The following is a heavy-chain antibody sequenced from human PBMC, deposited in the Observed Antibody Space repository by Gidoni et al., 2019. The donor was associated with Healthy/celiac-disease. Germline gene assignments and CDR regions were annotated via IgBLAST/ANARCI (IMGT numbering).Heavy chain of an antibody. CDR2: IYSGGST. V-gene: IGHV3-53*02. J-gene: IGHJ4*02. Sequence: EVQLVETGGGLIQPGGSLRLSCAASGFTVSSNYMSWVRQAPGKGLEWVSVIYSGGSTYYADSVKGRFTISRDNSKNTLYLQMNSLRAEDTAVYYCARLNYYDSSGFDYWGQGTLVTVSS. CDR3: ARLNYYDSSGFDY. CDR1: GFTVSSNY. D-gene: IGHD3-22*01.